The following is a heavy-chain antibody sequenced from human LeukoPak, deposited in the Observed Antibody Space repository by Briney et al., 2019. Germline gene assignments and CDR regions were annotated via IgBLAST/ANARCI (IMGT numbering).Heavy chain of an antibody. V-gene: IGHV4-59*01. CDR1: GGSISSYY. CDR2: IYYSGST. CDR3: ARGEGSGWYGGGYYFDY. J-gene: IGHJ4*02. D-gene: IGHD6-19*01. Sequence: SETLSLTCTVSGGSISSYYWSWIRQPPGKGLEWIGYIYYSGSTNYNPSLKSRVTISVDTPKNQFSLKLSSVTAADTAVYYCARGEGSGWYGGGYYFDYWAREPWSPSPQ.